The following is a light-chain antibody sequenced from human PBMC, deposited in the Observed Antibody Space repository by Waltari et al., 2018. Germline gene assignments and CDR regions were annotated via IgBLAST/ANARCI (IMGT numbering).Light chain of an antibody. V-gene: IGLV3-1*01. CDR3: QAWDSSTFVL. J-gene: IGLJ2*01. CDR1: GWGNKH. Sequence: SFELTQTPSVSVSPGETASISCPGDGWGNKHVSWYQHKAGQSPVLLIYQDNMRPSGIPERFSGSNSGNTATLTISGTQELDEADYYCQAWDSSTFVLFGGGTKLTVL. CDR2: QDN.